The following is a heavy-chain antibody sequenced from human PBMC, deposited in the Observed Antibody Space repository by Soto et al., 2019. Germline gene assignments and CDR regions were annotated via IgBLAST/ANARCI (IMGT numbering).Heavy chain of an antibody. D-gene: IGHD3-10*01. V-gene: IGHV1-46*01. Sequence: ASVKVSCKASGYTFTSYYMHWVRQAPGQGLEWMGIINPSGGSTSYAQKFQGRVTMTRDTSTSTVYMELSSLRSEDTAVYYCATLVRGVITTRDYYYGMDVWGQGTTVTVSS. CDR1: GYTFTSYY. J-gene: IGHJ6*02. CDR3: ATLVRGVITTRDYYYGMDV. CDR2: INPSGGST.